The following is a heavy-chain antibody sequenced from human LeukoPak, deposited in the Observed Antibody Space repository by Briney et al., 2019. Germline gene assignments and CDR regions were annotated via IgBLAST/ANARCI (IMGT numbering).Heavy chain of an antibody. CDR3: ARLISTSSSRFSDY. V-gene: IGHV3-23*01. D-gene: IGHD6-6*01. J-gene: IGHJ4*02. Sequence: GGSLRLSCAASGFTFSSYAMSWVRQAPGKGLEWFSAISISGENTYYADSVKSRFTISRDTSRNTLYLQMHSLRAEDTAVYYCARLISTSSSRFSDYWGQGTLVTVSS. CDR2: ISISGENT. CDR1: GFTFSSYA.